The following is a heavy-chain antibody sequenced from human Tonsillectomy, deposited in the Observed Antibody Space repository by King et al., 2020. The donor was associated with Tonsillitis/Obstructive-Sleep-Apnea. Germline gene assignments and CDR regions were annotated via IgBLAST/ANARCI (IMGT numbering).Heavy chain of an antibody. V-gene: IGHV1-69*10. Sequence: QLVQSGAEVKKPGSSVKVSCKASGGTFSSYAISWVRQAPGQGLEWMGGIIPILGIANYAQKFQGRVTITADKSTSTAYMELSSLRSEDTAVYYWAGGNWNYQGYIAGTPSGMDVWGQGTTVTVSS. CDR1: GGTFSSYA. D-gene: IGHD1-7*01. CDR3: AGGNWNYQGYIAGTPSGMDV. CDR2: IIPILGIA. J-gene: IGHJ6*02.